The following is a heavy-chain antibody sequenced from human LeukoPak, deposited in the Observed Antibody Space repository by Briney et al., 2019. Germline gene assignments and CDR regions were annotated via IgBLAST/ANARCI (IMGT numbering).Heavy chain of an antibody. D-gene: IGHD3-22*01. CDR2: IYYSGSI. CDR3: ARENPSGYYNRPIDY. Sequence: SEGLSLTCSVAGTSISSYDRSWIRQPPWKGLEWIGDIYYSGSIKYNPSLKSRVTMSVDTSKNQFSLKLSSVTAADTAIYYCARENPSGYYNRPIDYWGQGTLVTVSS. J-gene: IGHJ4*02. CDR1: GTSISSYD. V-gene: IGHV4-59*01.